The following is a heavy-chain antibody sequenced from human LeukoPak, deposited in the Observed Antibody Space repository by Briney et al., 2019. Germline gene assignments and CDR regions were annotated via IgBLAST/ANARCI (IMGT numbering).Heavy chain of an antibody. CDR2: INPSGGST. J-gene: IGHJ6*03. Sequence: ASVKVSCKASGYTFTSYYMHWVRQAPGQGLEWMGIINPSGGSTSYAQKFQGRVTMTRDMSTSTVYMELSSLRSEDTAVYYCARAYLDSRYYYYYMDVWGKGTTVTVSS. V-gene: IGHV1-46*01. D-gene: IGHD3-22*01. CDR3: ARAYLDSRYYYYYMDV. CDR1: GYTFTSYY.